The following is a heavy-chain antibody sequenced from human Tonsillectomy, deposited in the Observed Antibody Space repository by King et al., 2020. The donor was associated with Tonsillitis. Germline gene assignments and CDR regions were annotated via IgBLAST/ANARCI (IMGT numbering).Heavy chain of an antibody. D-gene: IGHD5-24*01. CDR1: GFIFSTYA. Sequence: VQLVESGGDLVQPGGSLRLSCAASGFIFSTYAMNWVRQAPGKGLEWVSTISGSGGSTYYADSVTGRFTISRDNSKNTLYLQLNSLRAADTAIYYCAKEDGRDDFIDRETLDYWGQGILVTVSS. J-gene: IGHJ4*02. CDR2: ISGSGGST. V-gene: IGHV3-23*04. CDR3: AKEDGRDDFIDRETLDY.